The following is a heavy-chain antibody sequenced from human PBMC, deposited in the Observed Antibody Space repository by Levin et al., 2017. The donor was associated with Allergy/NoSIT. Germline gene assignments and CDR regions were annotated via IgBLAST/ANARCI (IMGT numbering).Heavy chain of an antibody. CDR2: INPNSGGT. CDR3: AEGPSVPRDWFDP. V-gene: IGHV1-2*02. D-gene: IGHD6-6*01. Sequence: GESLKISCKASGYTFTGYYMHWVRQAPGQGLEWMGWINPNSGGTNYAQKFQGRVTMTRDTSISTAYMELSRLRSDDTAVYYCAEGPSVPRDWFDPWGQGTLVTVSS. CDR1: GYTFTGYY. J-gene: IGHJ5*02.